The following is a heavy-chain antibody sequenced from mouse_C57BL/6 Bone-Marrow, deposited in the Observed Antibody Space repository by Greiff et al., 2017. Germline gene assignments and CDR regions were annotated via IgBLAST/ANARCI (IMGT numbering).Heavy chain of an antibody. D-gene: IGHD1-1*01. Sequence: VQLQQSGAELARPGASVKMSCKASGYTFTSYTMHWVKQRPGQGLEWFGYINPSSGYTKYNQKFKDKATLTADKSSSTAYMQLSSLTSEDSAVYYCARYYGSSYWYFDVWGTGTTVTVSS. J-gene: IGHJ1*03. V-gene: IGHV1-4*01. CDR3: ARYYGSSYWYFDV. CDR1: GYTFTSYT. CDR2: INPSSGYT.